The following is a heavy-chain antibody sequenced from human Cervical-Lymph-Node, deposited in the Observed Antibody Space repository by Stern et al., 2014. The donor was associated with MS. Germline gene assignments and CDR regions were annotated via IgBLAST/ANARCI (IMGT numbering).Heavy chain of an antibody. CDR1: GFTFNTPW. V-gene: IGHV3-15*01. Sequence: EVQLVESGGGLATPGGSLRLSCLVAGFTFNTPWMSWARQTPEKALEWVGRFKREIDGGTIQYAAPVKGRFHIPRDTSRNTAYLQMNSLETGDTAVYYCGTRFLGGNALDIWGPGGRVTVSS. D-gene: IGHD3-3*01. J-gene: IGHJ3*02. CDR3: GTRFLGGNALDI. CDR2: FKREIDGGTI.